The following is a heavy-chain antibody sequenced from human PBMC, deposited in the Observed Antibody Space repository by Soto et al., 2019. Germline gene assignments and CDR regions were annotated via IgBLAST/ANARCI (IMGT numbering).Heavy chain of an antibody. V-gene: IGHV5-51*01. CDR3: ARDKVSTLISFDY. J-gene: IGHJ4*02. CDR2: IYPGDSDT. D-gene: IGHD2-8*01. CDR1: GYKFTSHW. Sequence: GESLKISGKGSGYKFTSHWIGWVRQMPGKGLEWMGIIYPGDSDTRYSPSFQGQVTISADKSISTAYLQWSSLKASDTAMYYCARDKVSTLISFDYWGQGTLVTVSS.